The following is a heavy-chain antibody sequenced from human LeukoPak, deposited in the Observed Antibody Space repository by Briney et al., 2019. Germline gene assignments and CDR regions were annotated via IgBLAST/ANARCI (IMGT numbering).Heavy chain of an antibody. CDR2: ISCCSSTI. CDR1: GVTFSSYS. V-gene: IGHV3-48*04. CDR3: ARARQSYCGGDCYREDWLDP. Sequence: PGGSLRLSCAASGVTFSSYSMNWVRQAPGKGLEWASYISCCSSTIYYADSVKGRFTMSRDNAKNSLYLQMNSLRVEDTAVYYCARARQSYCGGDCYREDWLDPWGQGTLVTVSS. D-gene: IGHD2-21*02. J-gene: IGHJ5*02.